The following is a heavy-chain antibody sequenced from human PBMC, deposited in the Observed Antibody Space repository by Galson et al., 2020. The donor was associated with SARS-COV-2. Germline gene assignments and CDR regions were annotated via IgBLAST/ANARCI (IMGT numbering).Heavy chain of an antibody. D-gene: IGHD4-17*01. CDR1: GFTFNRYY. Sequence: WETLRLSCAASGFTFNRYYMTWLRQAPGKGLEFVAHINPDGSLTHHLDSVKGRFSISRDNAKTSVHLQMNSRRVEDTALYYCARDPFYGAYDFWGQGTLVAVSS. V-gene: IGHV3-7*01. J-gene: IGHJ4*02. CDR3: ARDPFYGAYDF. CDR2: INPDGSLT.